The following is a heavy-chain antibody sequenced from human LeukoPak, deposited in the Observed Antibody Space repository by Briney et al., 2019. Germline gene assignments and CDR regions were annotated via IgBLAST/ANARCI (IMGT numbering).Heavy chain of an antibody. Sequence: GGSLRLSCAASGFTFSSYWMHWVRQAPGKGLVWVSRINSDGSSTSYADSVKGRFTISRDNAKNSLYLQMNSLRAEDTALYYCAKDIGYYGSGSCDYWGQGTLVTVSS. V-gene: IGHV3-74*01. CDR1: GFTFSSYW. CDR3: AKDIGYYGSGSCDY. J-gene: IGHJ4*02. CDR2: INSDGSST. D-gene: IGHD3-10*01.